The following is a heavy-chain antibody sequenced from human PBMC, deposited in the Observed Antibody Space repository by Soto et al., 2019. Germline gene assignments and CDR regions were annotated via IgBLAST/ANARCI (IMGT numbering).Heavy chain of an antibody. Sequence: QVQLVQSGAEVKKPGSSVKVSCKASGGTFSSYTISWVRQAPGQGLEWMGRIIPILGIANYAQKFQGRVTITADKSTSTAYMELSSLRSEDTAVYYCARGGGVYQLFYKDDWFDPWGQGTLVTVSS. D-gene: IGHD2-2*01. CDR1: GGTFSSYT. V-gene: IGHV1-69*02. J-gene: IGHJ5*02. CDR3: ARGGGVYQLFYKDDWFDP. CDR2: IIPILGIA.